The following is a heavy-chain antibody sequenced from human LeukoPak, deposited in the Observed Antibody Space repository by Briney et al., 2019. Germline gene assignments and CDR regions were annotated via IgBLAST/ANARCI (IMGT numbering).Heavy chain of an antibody. CDR3: ARVVAGRDIVVVPAAIDY. Sequence: SETLSLTCTVSGGSISSYYWSWIRQPPGKGLEWIGYIYYSGSTNYNPSLKSRVTISVDASKNQFSLKLSSVTAADTAVYYCARVVAGRDIVVVPAAIDYWGQGTLVTVSS. J-gene: IGHJ4*02. CDR1: GGSISSYY. D-gene: IGHD2-2*01. CDR2: IYYSGST. V-gene: IGHV4-59*01.